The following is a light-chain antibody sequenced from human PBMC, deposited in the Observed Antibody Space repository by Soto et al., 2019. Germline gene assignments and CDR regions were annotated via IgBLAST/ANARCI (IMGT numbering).Light chain of an antibody. Sequence: EIVMTQSAATLSMSPGERATLSCRPSQSVGSNLAWYQQKPGQAPRLLIYAASTRATGIPARFSGSGSGTDFTLTISSLQSEDFAVYYCQQYNSWPLTFGGGT. CDR3: QQYNSWPLT. J-gene: IGKJ4*01. CDR1: QSVGSN. V-gene: IGKV3-15*01. CDR2: AAS.